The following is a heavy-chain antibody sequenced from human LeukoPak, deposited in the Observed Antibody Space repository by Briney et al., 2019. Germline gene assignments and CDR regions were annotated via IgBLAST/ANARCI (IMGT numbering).Heavy chain of an antibody. D-gene: IGHD3-22*01. V-gene: IGHV3-21*01. CDR3: ARGPKTYYYDSSGYPVY. Sequence: PGGSPRLSCAASGFTFSSYSMNWVRQAPGKGLEWVSSISSSSSYIYYADSVKGRFTISRDNAKNSLYLQMNSLRAEDTAVYYCARGPKTYYYDSSGYPVYWGQGTLVTVSS. CDR2: ISSSSSYI. J-gene: IGHJ4*02. CDR1: GFTFSSYS.